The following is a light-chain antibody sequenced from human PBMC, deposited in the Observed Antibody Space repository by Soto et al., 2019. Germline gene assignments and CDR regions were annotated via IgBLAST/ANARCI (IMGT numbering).Light chain of an antibody. CDR2: GAS. J-gene: IGKJ5*01. CDR3: QQYTGPPTT. CDR1: QSVTNNY. V-gene: IGKV3-20*01. Sequence: EVVLTQSPGTLSLSPGERATLSCRASQSVTNNYLAWYQQRPGLAPRLLIYGASSRATGIPDRFSGSGSGTDFTLTITRLEPEDSAVYFCQQYTGPPTTFGQGTRLEIK.